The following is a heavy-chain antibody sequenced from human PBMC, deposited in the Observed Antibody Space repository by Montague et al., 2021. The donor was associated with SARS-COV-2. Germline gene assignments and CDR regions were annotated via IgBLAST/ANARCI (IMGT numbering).Heavy chain of an antibody. CDR1: GGSISSYY. D-gene: IGHD2-8*02. J-gene: IGHJ4*02. CDR3: ARRHTVGGVRH. Sequence: SETLSLTCTVSGGSISSYYWSWIRQPPGKGLEWIGYIHYSGSTDYKPYLKSRVTIAVDTSKNKFYLKLSSVTDADTDVYYCARRHTVGGVRHWGQGTLITVSS. CDR2: IHYSGST. V-gene: IGHV4-59*08.